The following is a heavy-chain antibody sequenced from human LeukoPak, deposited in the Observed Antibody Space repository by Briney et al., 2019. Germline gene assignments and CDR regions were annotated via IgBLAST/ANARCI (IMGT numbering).Heavy chain of an antibody. Sequence: GRSLRLSCAASGFTFSSYGMHWVRQAPGKGLEWVSYIRSSSSTICYADSVKGRFTISRDNAKNSLYLQMNSLRAEDTAVYYCARDPRGAPYYMDVWGKGTTVTVSS. CDR3: ARDPRGAPYYMDV. CDR1: GFTFSSYG. CDR2: IRSSSSTI. J-gene: IGHJ6*03. V-gene: IGHV3-48*01.